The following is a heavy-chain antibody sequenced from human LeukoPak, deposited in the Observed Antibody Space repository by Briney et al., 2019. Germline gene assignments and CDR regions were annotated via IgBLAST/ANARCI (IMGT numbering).Heavy chain of an antibody. D-gene: IGHD3-22*01. Sequence: ASVKVSCKASGYTFTSYYMHWVRQAPGQGLEWMGIINPSGGSTSYAQKFQGRVTMTRDTSTSTGYMELSSLRSEDTAVYYCAREEYYDSSGRLFDYWGQGTLVTVSS. CDR1: GYTFTSYY. CDR2: INPSGGST. J-gene: IGHJ4*02. CDR3: AREEYYDSSGRLFDY. V-gene: IGHV1-46*01.